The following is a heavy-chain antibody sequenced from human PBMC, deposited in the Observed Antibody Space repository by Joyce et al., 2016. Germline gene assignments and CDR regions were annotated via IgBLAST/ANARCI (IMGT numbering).Heavy chain of an antibody. V-gene: IGHV3-33*01. J-gene: IGHJ4*02. CDR2: IWNDGGKK. D-gene: IGHD3-9*01. CDR3: ARESYDVLAGYYPNFDY. CDR1: GFNFKNYA. Sequence: QVQLVESGGGGVQPGRTLRLSCAASGFNFKNYAMHWVRQAPGEGLEGGTVIWNDGGKKYYAESVKGRFTISRDNSKNTLYLQLDSLRAEDTAVYYCARESYDVLAGYYPNFDYWGRGTLVTVSS.